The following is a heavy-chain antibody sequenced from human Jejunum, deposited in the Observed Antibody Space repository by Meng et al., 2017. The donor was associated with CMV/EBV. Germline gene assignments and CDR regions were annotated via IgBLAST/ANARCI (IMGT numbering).Heavy chain of an antibody. CDR1: GYAFTGYY. J-gene: IGHJ4*02. CDR2: INPNNGGA. D-gene: IGHD3-22*01. CDR3: ARDLSGYYSFVDY. Sequence: QVVLWRSRAEVRRHESAIELSCQASGYAFTGYYMLWVRHAPGQGPEWMGRINPNNGGANYAQQFQGRVTMTTDTSISTAYMELSRLRSDDTAVYYCARDLSGYYSFVDYWGQGTLVTVSS. V-gene: IGHV1-2*06.